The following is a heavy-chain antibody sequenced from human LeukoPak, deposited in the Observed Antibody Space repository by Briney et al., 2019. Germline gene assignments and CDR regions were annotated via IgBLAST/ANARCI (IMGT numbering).Heavy chain of an antibody. V-gene: IGHV1-18*01. D-gene: IGHD2-2*01. CDR2: ISAYNTNT. CDR1: GYTSTDYG. Sequence: ASVKVSCKASGYTSTDYGFTWVRQAPGQGLEWMGWISAYNTNTNYAQKLQDRVTMTTDTSTSTAYMELRSLRSDDTAVYYCARVGGRYCSSTSCYAWDYWGQGTLVTVSS. CDR3: ARVGGRYCSSTSCYAWDY. J-gene: IGHJ4*02.